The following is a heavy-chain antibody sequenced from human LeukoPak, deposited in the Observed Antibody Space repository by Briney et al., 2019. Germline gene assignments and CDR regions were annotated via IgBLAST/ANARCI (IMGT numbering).Heavy chain of an antibody. CDR2: INHSGST. CDR1: GGSISSGSYY. CDR3: ARAYYDYVWGSYRYYLDY. Sequence: SQTLSLTCTVSGGSISSGSYYWSWIRQPPGKGLEWIGEINHSGSTNYNPSLKSRVTISVDTSKNQFSLKLSSVTAADTAVYYCARAYYDYVWGSYRYYLDYWGQGTLVTVSS. V-gene: IGHV4-39*07. J-gene: IGHJ4*02. D-gene: IGHD3-16*02.